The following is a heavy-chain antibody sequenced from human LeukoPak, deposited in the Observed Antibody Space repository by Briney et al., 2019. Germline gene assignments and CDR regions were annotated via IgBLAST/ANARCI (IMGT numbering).Heavy chain of an antibody. D-gene: IGHD2-15*01. CDR2: IYYSGST. CDR1: GGSISSSSYY. Sequence: SETLSLTFTVSGGSISSSSYYWGWIRQPPGKGLEWIDSIYYSGSTFYNPSLKTLHTISIDPPKNPFSPKLSPETPADTAMYYCARHLLGGGSYYYDYWGQGTLATVSS. V-gene: IGHV4-39*01. CDR3: ARHLLGGGSYYYDY. J-gene: IGHJ4*02.